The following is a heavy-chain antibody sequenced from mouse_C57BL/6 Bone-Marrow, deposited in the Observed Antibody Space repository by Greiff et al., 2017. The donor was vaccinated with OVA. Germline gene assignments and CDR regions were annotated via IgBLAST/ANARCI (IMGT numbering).Heavy chain of an antibody. V-gene: IGHV7-3*01. CDR2: IRNKANGYTT. J-gene: IGHJ1*03. D-gene: IGHD2-5*01. CDR1: GFTFTDYY. Sequence: EVQLVESGGGLVQPGGSLSLSCAASGFTFTDYYMSWVRQPPGKALEWLGFIRNKANGYTTEYSASVKGRFTISRDNSQSILYLQMNALRAEDTAIYYCARDAYYSNPYWYFDVWGTGTTVTVSS. CDR3: ARDAYYSNPYWYFDV.